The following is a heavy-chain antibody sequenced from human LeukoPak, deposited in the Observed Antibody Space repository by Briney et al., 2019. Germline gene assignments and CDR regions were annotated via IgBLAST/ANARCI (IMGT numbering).Heavy chain of an antibody. D-gene: IGHD3-9*01. J-gene: IGHJ4*02. CDR1: GGSISSSSYY. CDR2: IYYSGST. V-gene: IGHV4-39*01. CDR3: ARHLGSPDYDIFGAYYFDY. Sequence: SETLSLTCTVSGGSISSSSYYWGWIRQPPGKGLEWIGSIYYSGSTYYNPSLKSRVTISVDTSKNQFSLKLSSVTAADTAVYYCARHLGSPDYDIFGAYYFDYWGQGTLVTVSS.